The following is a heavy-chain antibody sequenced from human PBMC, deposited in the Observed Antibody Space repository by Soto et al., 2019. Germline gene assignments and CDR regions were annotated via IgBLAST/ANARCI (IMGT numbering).Heavy chain of an antibody. Sequence: SETLSLTCAVSGGSISSSNWWSWVRQPPGKGLEWIGEIYHSGSTNYNPSLKSRVTISVDKSKNQFSLKLSSVTAADTAVYYCARASNTVTTNFDYWGQGTLVTVSS. CDR3: ARASNTVTTNFDY. J-gene: IGHJ4*02. CDR2: IYHSGST. CDR1: GGSISSSNW. V-gene: IGHV4-4*02. D-gene: IGHD4-17*01.